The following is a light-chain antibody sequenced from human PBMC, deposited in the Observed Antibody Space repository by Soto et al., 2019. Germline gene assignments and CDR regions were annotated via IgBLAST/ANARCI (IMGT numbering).Light chain of an antibody. CDR3: QQYNNSSPT. CDR2: GAS. CDR1: QSVSSN. V-gene: IGKV3-15*01. Sequence: ERVMTQSPATLSVSPGERATLSCRGSQSVSSNLAWYQQKPGQAPRLLIYGASTRATGIPARFSGSGSGTEFTLTISSLQSEDFAVYYCQQYNNSSPTFGGGTKVDIK. J-gene: IGKJ4*01.